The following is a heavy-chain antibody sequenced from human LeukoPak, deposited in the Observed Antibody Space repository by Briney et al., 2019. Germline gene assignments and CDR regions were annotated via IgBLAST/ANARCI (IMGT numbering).Heavy chain of an antibody. D-gene: IGHD3-22*01. V-gene: IGHV4-34*01. Sequence: PSETLSLTCAVYGGSFSGYYWGWIRQPPGKGLEWIGEINHSGSTNYNPSLKSRVTISVDTSKNQFSLKLSSVTAADTAVYYCARGSTVTIVVVRLRNDAFDIWGQGTMVTVSS. J-gene: IGHJ3*02. CDR1: GGSFSGYY. CDR2: INHSGST. CDR3: ARGSTVTIVVVRLRNDAFDI.